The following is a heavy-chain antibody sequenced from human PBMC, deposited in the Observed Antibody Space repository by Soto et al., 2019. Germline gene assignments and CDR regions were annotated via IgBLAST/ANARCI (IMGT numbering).Heavy chain of an antibody. CDR2: INPNSGGT. CDR3: ARDQGTGSIIPTGYGMDV. Sequence: ASVKVSCKASGYTFTGYYMHWVRQAPGQGLEWMGWINPNSGGTNYAQKFQGRVTMTRDTSISTAYMELSRLRSDDTAVYYCARDQGTGSIIPTGYGMDVWGQGTTVTVSS. J-gene: IGHJ6*02. CDR1: GYTFTGYY. V-gene: IGHV1-2*02. D-gene: IGHD2-15*01.